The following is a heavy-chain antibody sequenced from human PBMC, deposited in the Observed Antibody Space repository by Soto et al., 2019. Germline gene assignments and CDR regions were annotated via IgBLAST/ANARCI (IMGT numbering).Heavy chain of an antibody. CDR2: INYSGTT. CDR3: ARDHKWDGMDV. V-gene: IGHV4-31*03. CDR1: GGSFSSDSFI. J-gene: IGHJ6*02. D-gene: IGHD1-26*01. Sequence: SETLSLTCSVSGGSFSSDSFIWSWVRQFPGKGLEWIGYINYSGTTYYNPSLRSRITMSVDTSKNQFSLNLSSVTAADTAVYYCARDHKWDGMDVWGQGTTVTVSS.